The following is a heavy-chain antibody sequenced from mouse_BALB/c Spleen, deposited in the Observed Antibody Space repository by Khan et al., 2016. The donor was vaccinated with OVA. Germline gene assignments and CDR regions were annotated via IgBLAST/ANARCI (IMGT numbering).Heavy chain of an antibody. CDR1: GYTFTDFT. Sequence: QLQQSGAELVRPGVSVKISCKGSGYTFTDFTMHWMKQSHAMSLEWIGVISTYYGDADYNQKFKGKATMTVDKSSNTAYMDLARLTSEDSAIYYCGRGGGGDRFLYWGQGTLVTVSA. V-gene: IGHV1S137*01. J-gene: IGHJ3*01. CDR2: ISTYYGDA. CDR3: GRGGGGDRFLY.